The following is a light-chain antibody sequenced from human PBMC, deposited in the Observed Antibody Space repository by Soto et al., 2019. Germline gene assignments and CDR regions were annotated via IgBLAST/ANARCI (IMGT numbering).Light chain of an antibody. CDR2: SAS. Sequence: DIQRTPSPCSVSASVVVIVRVSFRPSQSISTYLNGYQQKPGKAPKLLIYSASTLQSGVPSRFSGSGSGTDCTLTISSLQTEDFATYYCQQSYTIYSFGQGTRVDI. CDR3: QQSYTIYS. J-gene: IGKJ2*03. V-gene: IGKV1-39*01. CDR1: QSISTY.